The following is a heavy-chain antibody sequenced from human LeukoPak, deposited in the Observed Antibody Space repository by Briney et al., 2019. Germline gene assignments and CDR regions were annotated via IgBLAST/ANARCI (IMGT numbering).Heavy chain of an antibody. CDR1: GFTVSRNY. V-gene: IGHV3-66*01. J-gene: IGHJ4*02. CDR3: AKDTVGYDFWSGYYTG. CDR2: IYGGGST. Sequence: GGSLRLSCAASGFTVSRNYMSWVRQAPGKGLEWVSVIYGGGSTNYADPVKGRFTISRDISKNTLYLQMNNLRAEDTAVYYCAKDTVGYDFWSGYYTGWGQGTLVTVSS. D-gene: IGHD3-3*01.